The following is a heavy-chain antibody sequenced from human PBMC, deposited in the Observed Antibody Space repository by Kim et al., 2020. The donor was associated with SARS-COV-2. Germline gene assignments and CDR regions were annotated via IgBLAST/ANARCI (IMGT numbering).Heavy chain of an antibody. V-gene: IGHV3-33*05. J-gene: IGHJ4*02. CDR1: GFTFSSYG. D-gene: IGHD5-12*01. Sequence: GGSLRLSCAASGFTFSSYGMHWVRQAPGKGLEWVAVISYDGSNKYYADSVKGRFTISRDNSKNTLYLQMNSLRAEDTAVYYCARGPEYSGQELNYWGQGT. CDR2: ISYDGSNK. CDR3: ARGPEYSGQELNY.